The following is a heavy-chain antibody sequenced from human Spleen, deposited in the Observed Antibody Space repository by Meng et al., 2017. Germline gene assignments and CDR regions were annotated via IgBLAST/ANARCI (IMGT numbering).Heavy chain of an antibody. D-gene: IGHD6-19*01. CDR3: ARTGIAVPGCFDS. CDR2: ISSGGDSI. J-gene: IGHJ4*02. Sequence: GESLKISCAASGFIFSDYYMSWIRQAPGKGLEWISYISSGGDSIYYADSMKGRFTISRDNAKNSLHLQMSSLRAEDTAVYYCARTGIAVPGCFDSWGQGTLVTVSS. CDR1: GFIFSDYY. V-gene: IGHV3-11*04.